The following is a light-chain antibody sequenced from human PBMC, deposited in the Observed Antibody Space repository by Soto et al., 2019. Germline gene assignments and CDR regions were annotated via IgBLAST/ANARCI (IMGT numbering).Light chain of an antibody. V-gene: IGKV3-20*01. Sequence: EIVLRQSPATLSLSPGEGATVSCRASRSFASRSLAWYQRKFGQAPRLLIYAASSRATGIPDRVSGSGSGTDIALTLSRPEPDDSALYDCHRYDSAPPYIFGPGTKVDIK. CDR2: AAS. CDR1: RSFASRS. J-gene: IGKJ3*01. CDR3: HRYDSAPPYI.